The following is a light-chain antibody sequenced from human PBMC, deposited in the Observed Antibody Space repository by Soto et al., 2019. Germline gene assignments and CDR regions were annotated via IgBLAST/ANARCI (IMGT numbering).Light chain of an antibody. CDR3: SSYTTGSTVV. CDR1: SSDVGVFDY. J-gene: IGLJ2*01. CDR2: EVS. Sequence: QSVLTQPASVSGSPEQSITISCTGTSSDVGVFDYVSWYQRHPAKAPRLMIYEVSNRPSGVSNRFSGSKSGNTASLTISGLQAEDEADYYCSSYTTGSTVVFGGGTKLTVL. V-gene: IGLV2-14*01.